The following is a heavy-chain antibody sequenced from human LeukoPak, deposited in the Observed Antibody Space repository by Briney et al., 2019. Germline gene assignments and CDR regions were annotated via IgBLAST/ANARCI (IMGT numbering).Heavy chain of an antibody. V-gene: IGHV1-69*04. Sequence: SVKVSCKASGGTFSSYAISWVRQAPGQGLEWMGRIIPILGIANYAQKFQGRVTITADKSTSTAHMELSSLRSEDTAVYYCARDHAYYYGSGSYSLFDYWGQGTLVTVSS. D-gene: IGHD3-10*01. J-gene: IGHJ4*02. CDR3: ARDHAYYYGSGSYSLFDY. CDR2: IIPILGIA. CDR1: GGTFSSYA.